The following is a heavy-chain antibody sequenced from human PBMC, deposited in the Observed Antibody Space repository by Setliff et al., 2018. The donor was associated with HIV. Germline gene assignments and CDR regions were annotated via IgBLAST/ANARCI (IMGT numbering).Heavy chain of an antibody. CDR2: ISTSGSPI. CDR1: GFTFSDYY. J-gene: IGHJ4*02. CDR3: VRDGVGTTPFDY. D-gene: IGHD1-26*01. Sequence: PGGSLRLSCAASGFTFSDYYMSWIRQAPGKGLEWVSFISTSGSPIYYADSVKGRFTISRDNAKNSLYLQMHSLRAEDTAIYFCVRDGVGTTPFDYWGQGTLVTVSS. V-gene: IGHV3-11*04.